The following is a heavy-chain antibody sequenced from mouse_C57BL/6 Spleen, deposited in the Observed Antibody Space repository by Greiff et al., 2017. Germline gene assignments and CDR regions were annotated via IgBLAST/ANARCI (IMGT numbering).Heavy chain of an antibody. D-gene: IGHD2-5*01. CDR3: AREGLVTTYRYFDV. CDR1: GYAFSSYW. J-gene: IGHJ1*03. V-gene: IGHV1-80*01. Sequence: QVQLQQSGAELVKPGASVKISCKASGYAFSSYWMNWVKQRPGKGLEWIGQIYPGDGDTNYNGKFKGKATLTADKSSSTAYMQLSSLTSEDSAVYFCAREGLVTTYRYFDVWGTGTTVTVSS. CDR2: IYPGDGDT.